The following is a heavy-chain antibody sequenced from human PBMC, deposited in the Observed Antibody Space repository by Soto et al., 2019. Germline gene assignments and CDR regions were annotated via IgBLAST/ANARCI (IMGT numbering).Heavy chain of an antibody. CDR2: FLSSGST. Sequence: QVQLQEPGPGLVKPSETLSLTCTVSGVSISGSSWSWIRQPPGKRLEWIGYFLSSGSTNYNPSLGSRVSISVDTSKNQFSLNLTSMTAADTAVFFCVRGNGWYHPWGQGTLVTVSS. CDR3: VRGNGWYHP. V-gene: IGHV4-59*01. CDR1: GVSISGSS. D-gene: IGHD6-19*01. J-gene: IGHJ5*02.